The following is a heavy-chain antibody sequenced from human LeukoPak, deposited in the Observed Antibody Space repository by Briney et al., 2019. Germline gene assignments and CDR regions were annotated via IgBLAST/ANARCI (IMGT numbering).Heavy chain of an antibody. V-gene: IGHV1-2*02. J-gene: IGHJ6*02. CDR2: IKPNSGGT. CDR3: ARDLSPGFKAMVIDYYYGMDV. CDR1: GYTFTGYY. Sequence: ASVKVSCKASGYTFTGYYMHWVRQAPGQGLEWMGWIKPNSGGTNYAQKFQGRVTMTRDTSISTAYMELSRLRSDDTAVYYCARDLSPGFKAMVIDYYYGMDVWGQGTTVTVSS. D-gene: IGHD5-18*01.